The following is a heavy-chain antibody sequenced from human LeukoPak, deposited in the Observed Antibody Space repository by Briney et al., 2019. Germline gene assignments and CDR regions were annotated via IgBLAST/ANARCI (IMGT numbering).Heavy chain of an antibody. CDR3: ASRISAVGTEGYFYGMDV. D-gene: IGHD6-13*01. V-gene: IGHV5-51*01. Sequence: GESLKISCKGSGYSFTSYWIGWVRQMPGKGLEWMGIVSPSDSDTRYSPSFQGQVTISADKSISTAYLEWSSLRASDTAMYYCASRISAVGTEGYFYGMDVWGQGTKVTVSS. J-gene: IGHJ6*02. CDR2: VSPSDSDT. CDR1: GYSFTSYW.